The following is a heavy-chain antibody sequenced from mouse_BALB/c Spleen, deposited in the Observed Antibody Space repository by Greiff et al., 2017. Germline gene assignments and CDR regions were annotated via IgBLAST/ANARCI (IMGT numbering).Heavy chain of an antibody. Sequence: QVQLKESGPGLVQPSQSLSITCTVSGFSLTSYGVHWVRQSPGKGLEWLGVIWSGGSTDYNAAFISRLSISKDNSKSQVFLKMNSLQANDTAIYYCAQGTGTGFAYWGQGTLVTVSA. CDR2: IWSGGST. CDR3: AQGTGTGFAY. V-gene: IGHV2-2*02. D-gene: IGHD4-1*01. J-gene: IGHJ3*01. CDR1: GFSLTSYG.